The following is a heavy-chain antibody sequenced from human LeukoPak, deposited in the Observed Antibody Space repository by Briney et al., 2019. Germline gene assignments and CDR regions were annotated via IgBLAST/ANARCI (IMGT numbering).Heavy chain of an antibody. Sequence: SETLSLTCTVSGGSISGHYWTWIRQPPGKGLEWIGLIHYSGRPDYNPSLKSRVTISVDTSKNQLSLKVTSVTGADTAVYYCARFGVDYDMDVWGQGTTVTVS. CDR2: IHYSGRP. CDR1: GGSISGHY. J-gene: IGHJ6*02. V-gene: IGHV4-59*11. D-gene: IGHD3-16*01. CDR3: ARFGVDYDMDV.